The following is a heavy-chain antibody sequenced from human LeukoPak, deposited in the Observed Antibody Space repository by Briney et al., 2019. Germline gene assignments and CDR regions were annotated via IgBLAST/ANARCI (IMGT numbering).Heavy chain of an antibody. D-gene: IGHD3-22*01. CDR2: INTNTGNP. CDR1: GYTFSKYA. J-gene: IGHJ4*02. Sequence: ASVKVSCKASGYTFSKYAMNWVRQAPGQGLEWMGWINTNTGNPTYAQGFTGRFVFSLDTSVSTAYLQISSLKAEDTAVYYCARDSDYYDSSGYYYGIDYWGQGTLVTVSS. V-gene: IGHV7-4-1*02. CDR3: ARDSDYYDSSGYYYGIDY.